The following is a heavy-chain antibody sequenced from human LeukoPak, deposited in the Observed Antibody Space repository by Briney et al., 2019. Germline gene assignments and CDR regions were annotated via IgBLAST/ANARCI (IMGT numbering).Heavy chain of an antibody. Sequence: GGSLRLSCAASGFTFSSYAMHWVRQAPGKGLEWVAGILHDGSNKYYADSVKGRFTISRDNFKNTLSLQMNSLRADDTAVYYCGRDGDSSGYFYFDNWGQGTLVTVSS. CDR3: GRDGDSSGYFYFDN. CDR2: ILHDGSNK. V-gene: IGHV3-30-3*01. D-gene: IGHD3-22*01. CDR1: GFTFSSYA. J-gene: IGHJ4*02.